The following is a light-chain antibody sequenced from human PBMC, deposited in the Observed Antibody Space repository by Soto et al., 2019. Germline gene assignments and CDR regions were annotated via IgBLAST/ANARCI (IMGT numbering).Light chain of an antibody. CDR3: QQYYSPPLT. CDR2: WAS. Sequence: DIVMTQSPDSLAVSLGERATINCKSSQSVLYSSNNKNYLAWYQQKPGQPPKLLIYWASTRESGVPARFSGSGSGTDFTLTISSLQAEDVAVYYCQQYYSPPLTFGGGTKVEIK. V-gene: IGKV4-1*01. J-gene: IGKJ4*01. CDR1: QSVLYSSNNKNY.